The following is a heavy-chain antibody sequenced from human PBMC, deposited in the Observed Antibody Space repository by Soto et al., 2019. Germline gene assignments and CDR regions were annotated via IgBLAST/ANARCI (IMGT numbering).Heavy chain of an antibody. CDR3: TKLRTITTGASDC. CDR2: MSGGGGSP. V-gene: IGHV3-23*01. Sequence: EEQLLESGGGLVQPGGSLRLSCAASGFTFSNYAMSWVRQAPGKGLEWVSAMSGGGGSPSYADSVKGRFTISRDNSKNTLYPEMNSLRAEDTAVYYCTKLRTITTGASDCWGQGTLVTVSS. J-gene: IGHJ4*02. D-gene: IGHD1-1*01. CDR1: GFTFSNYA.